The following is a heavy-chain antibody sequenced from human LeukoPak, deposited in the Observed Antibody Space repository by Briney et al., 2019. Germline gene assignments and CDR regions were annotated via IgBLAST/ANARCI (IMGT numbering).Heavy chain of an antibody. J-gene: IGHJ5*02. Sequence: NPSETLSLTCVVYGGSFSGYYWSWIRQPPGKGLEWIGEINHSGRTNYNPSLKSRVTISVDTSKNQFSLKVRSVTAADTAVYYCARLRHYGSGSYPMTGNWFDPWGQGTLVSVSS. CDR1: GGSFSGYY. D-gene: IGHD3-10*01. CDR2: INHSGRT. CDR3: ARLRHYGSGSYPMTGNWFDP. V-gene: IGHV4-34*01.